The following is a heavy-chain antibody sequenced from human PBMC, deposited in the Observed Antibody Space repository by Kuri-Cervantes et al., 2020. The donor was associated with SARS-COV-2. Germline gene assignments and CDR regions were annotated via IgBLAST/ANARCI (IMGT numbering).Heavy chain of an antibody. V-gene: IGHV4-61*01. Sequence: GSLRLSCTVSGGSVSSGSYYWSWIRQPPGKGLEWIGYIYYSGSTNYNPSLKSRVTISVDTSKNQFSLKLSSVTAADTALYYCARELGGYYYDSSGYYHYYYYGMDVWGQGTMVTVSS. CDR3: ARELGGYYYDSSGYYHYYYYGMDV. J-gene: IGHJ6*02. CDR2: IYYSGST. D-gene: IGHD3-22*01. CDR1: GGSVSSGSYY.